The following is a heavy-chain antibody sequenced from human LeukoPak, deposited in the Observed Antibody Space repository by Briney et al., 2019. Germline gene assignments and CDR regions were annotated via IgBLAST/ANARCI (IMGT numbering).Heavy chain of an antibody. J-gene: IGHJ4*02. CDR1: GFTFSSYA. CDR2: ISGSGDHT. V-gene: IGHV3-23*01. Sequence: GGSLRLSCAASGFTFSSYAMNWVRQAPGKGLEWVSSISGSGDHTYYADSVKGRFTISRDSSKNTLYVQMNILRAEDTAVYYCAKGRHLYSSGWSIEYWGQGTLVTVSS. D-gene: IGHD6-19*01. CDR3: AKGRHLYSSGWSIEY.